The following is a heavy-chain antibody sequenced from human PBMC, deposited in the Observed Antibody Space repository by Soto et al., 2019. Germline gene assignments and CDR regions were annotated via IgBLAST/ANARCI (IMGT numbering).Heavy chain of an antibody. D-gene: IGHD1-26*01. V-gene: IGHV1-69*06. CDR3: ARDWVGSSGVAAYYGMDV. Sequence: ASVKVSCKASGGTFSSYAISWVRQAPGQGLEWMGGIIPIFGTANYAQKLQGRVTITAEKSTRTAYMELSSLRSEDTAVYYCARDWVGSSGVAAYYGMDVWGQGTSVTVSS. J-gene: IGHJ6*02. CDR1: GGTFSSYA. CDR2: IIPIFGTA.